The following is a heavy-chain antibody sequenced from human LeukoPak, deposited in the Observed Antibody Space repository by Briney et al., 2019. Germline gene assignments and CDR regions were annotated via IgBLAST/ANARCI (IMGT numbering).Heavy chain of an antibody. CDR1: GFTVSSNY. Sequence: GGSLRLSCAASGFTVSSNYMSWVRQAPGKGLEWVSVIYSGGSTYYADSVTGRFTVSRDNSKNTLYLQMNSLRAEDTAVHYCARESCSSTSCRFDYWGQGTLVTVSS. CDR3: ARESCSSTSCRFDY. D-gene: IGHD2-2*01. CDR2: IYSGGST. V-gene: IGHV3-66*01. J-gene: IGHJ4*02.